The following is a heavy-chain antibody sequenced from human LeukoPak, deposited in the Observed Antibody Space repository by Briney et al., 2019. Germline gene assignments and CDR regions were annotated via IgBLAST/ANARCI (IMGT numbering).Heavy chain of an antibody. V-gene: IGHV1-69*05. CDR1: GGTFSSYA. Sequence: SVKVSCKASGGTFSSYAISWVRQAPGQGLEWMGGIIPIFGTANYAQKFQGRVTITTDESTSTAYMELSSLRSEDTAVYYCARRTLAGELPQGGAFDIWGQGTMVTVSS. D-gene: IGHD1-26*01. CDR3: ARRTLAGELPQGGAFDI. CDR2: IIPIFGTA. J-gene: IGHJ3*02.